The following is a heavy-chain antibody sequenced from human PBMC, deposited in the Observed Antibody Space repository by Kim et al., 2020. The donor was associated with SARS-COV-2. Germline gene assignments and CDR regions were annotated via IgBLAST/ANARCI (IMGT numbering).Heavy chain of an antibody. CDR1: GGSFSGYY. J-gene: IGHJ4*02. CDR2: INHSGST. V-gene: IGHV4-34*01. CDR3: ARGFHPEVVPAATFDY. D-gene: IGHD2-2*01. Sequence: SETLSLTCAVYGGSFSGYYWSWIRQPPGKGLEWIGEINHSGSTNYNPSLKSRVTISVDTSKNQFSLKLSSVTAADTAVYYCARGFHPEVVPAATFDYWGQGTLVTVSS.